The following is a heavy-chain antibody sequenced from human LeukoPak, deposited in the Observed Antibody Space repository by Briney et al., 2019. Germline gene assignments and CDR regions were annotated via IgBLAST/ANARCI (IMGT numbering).Heavy chain of an antibody. CDR3: ARDLTGFPAFDY. CDR2: ISSNGGSI. Sequence: GGSLRLSCAASGFTFSSYAMHWVRQAPGKGLEYVSAISSNGGSIYYANSVKGRFTISRDNSKNTLYLQMGSLRAEDMAVYYCARDLTGFPAFDYWGQGTLVTVSS. V-gene: IGHV3-64*01. D-gene: IGHD2-2*01. J-gene: IGHJ4*02. CDR1: GFTFSSYA.